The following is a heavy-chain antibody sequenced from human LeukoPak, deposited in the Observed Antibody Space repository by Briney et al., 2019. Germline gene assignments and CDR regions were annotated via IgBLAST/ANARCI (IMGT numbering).Heavy chain of an antibody. CDR3: ARVGLATVTTGFDP. J-gene: IGHJ5*02. V-gene: IGHV1-69*04. Sequence: ASVKVSCKASGGTFSSYAISWVRQAPGQGLEWMGRIIPILGIANYAQKFQGRVTITADKSTSTAYMELSSLRSEDTAVYYCARVGLATVTTGFDPWGQGTLVTVSS. CDR2: IIPILGIA. D-gene: IGHD4-17*01. CDR1: GGTFSSYA.